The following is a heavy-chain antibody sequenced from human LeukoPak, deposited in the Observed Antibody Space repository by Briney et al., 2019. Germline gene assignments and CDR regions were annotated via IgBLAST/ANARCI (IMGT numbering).Heavy chain of an antibody. D-gene: IGHD3-3*02. CDR2: ISGSGGGA. CDR1: GFTFSSYG. Sequence: GGTLRLSCAASGFTFSSYGMSWVRQAPGKGLEWVSAISGSGGGAYYADSVKGRFTISRDDSKNTLYLQMNSLRDEDTARYYCAKIRAPAYDVWGQGTMVTVSS. J-gene: IGHJ3*01. V-gene: IGHV3-23*01. CDR3: AKIRAPAYDV.